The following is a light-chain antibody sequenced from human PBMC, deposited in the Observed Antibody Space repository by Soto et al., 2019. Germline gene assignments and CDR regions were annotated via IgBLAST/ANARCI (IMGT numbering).Light chain of an antibody. V-gene: IGKV3-20*01. J-gene: IGKJ5*01. CDR2: GAS. Sequence: EKVLTQSAGTLSLSLGGGATLACRASQSISSSNYLAWYQQKNGQAPSRLIYGASSRATGIPNRFSGSGSGTDFNLTVSRLETEDFAVYYCQQYGSSPITFGQGTRLEIK. CDR1: QSISSSNY. CDR3: QQYGSSPIT.